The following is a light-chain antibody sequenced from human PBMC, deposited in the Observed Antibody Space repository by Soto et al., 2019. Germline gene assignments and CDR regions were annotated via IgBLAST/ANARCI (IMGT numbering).Light chain of an antibody. Sequence: QSVLTQPPSVSGSPGQSVAISFSGTSSDVGSYNRVSWYQQPPGTAPKLMIYDVSNLPSGLPDRFSGSKSGNTASLTISGLQAEDEADYYCSSFTTSSTYVFGTGTKLTVL. V-gene: IGLV2-18*02. J-gene: IGLJ1*01. CDR1: SSDVGSYNR. CDR3: SSFTTSSTYV. CDR2: DVS.